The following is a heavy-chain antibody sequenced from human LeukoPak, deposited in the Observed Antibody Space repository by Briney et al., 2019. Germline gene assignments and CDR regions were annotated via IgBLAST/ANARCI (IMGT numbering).Heavy chain of an antibody. V-gene: IGHV3-23*01. CDR2: VSGSGGST. J-gene: IGHJ4*02. Sequence: GGSLRLSCAASGLTFSSYAMSWVREAPGKGLEWVSAVSGSGGSTYYADSVKGRFTISRDKSKNTLYLQMNSLRAEETAVYYCAKLGDGQGLVVGSFDYWGEGTLATVPS. CDR3: AKLGDGQGLVVGSFDY. D-gene: IGHD6-19*01. CDR1: GLTFSSYA.